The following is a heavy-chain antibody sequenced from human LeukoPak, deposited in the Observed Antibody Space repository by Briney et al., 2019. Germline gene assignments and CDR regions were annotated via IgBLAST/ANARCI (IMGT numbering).Heavy chain of an antibody. J-gene: IGHJ4*02. CDR2: ISGSGDST. V-gene: IGHV3-23*01. CDR3: AKTRPLDSSSWSHGDY. D-gene: IGHD6-13*01. CDR1: GFTFSSYA. Sequence: TGGSLRLSCAASGFTFSSYAMSWVRQAPGKALECVSAISGSGDSTYYGDSVKGRFTISRDNSKNTLYLQMNSLRAEDTAVYYCAKTRPLDSSSWSHGDYWGQGTLVTVSS.